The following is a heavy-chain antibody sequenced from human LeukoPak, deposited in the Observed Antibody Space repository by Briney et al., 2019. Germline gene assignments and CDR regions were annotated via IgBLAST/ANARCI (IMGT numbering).Heavy chain of an antibody. CDR2: ISSSTYI. D-gene: IGHD4-17*01. CDR3: ARDKFAYGDWGCVGY. Sequence: GGSLRLSCAASGVTFSTYSMNWVRQAPGKGLEWVSSISSSTYIYYADSVKGRFTISRDNAKNSLYLQMNSLRAEDTAVYYCARDKFAYGDWGCVGYWGQGTLVTVSS. V-gene: IGHV3-21*01. CDR1: GVTFSTYS. J-gene: IGHJ4*02.